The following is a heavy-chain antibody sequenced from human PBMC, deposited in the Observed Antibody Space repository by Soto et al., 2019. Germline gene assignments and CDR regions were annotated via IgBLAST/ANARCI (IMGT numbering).Heavy chain of an antibody. Sequence: GGSLRLSCAASGFTVSSNYMSWFRQAPGKGLEWVSVIYSGGSTYYADSVKGRFTISRDNSKNTLYLQMNSLRAEDTAVYYCARPSDTAMVYYYYGMDVWGQGTTVTVSS. J-gene: IGHJ6*02. CDR3: ARPSDTAMVYYYYGMDV. V-gene: IGHV3-53*01. CDR2: IYSGGST. D-gene: IGHD5-18*01. CDR1: GFTVSSNY.